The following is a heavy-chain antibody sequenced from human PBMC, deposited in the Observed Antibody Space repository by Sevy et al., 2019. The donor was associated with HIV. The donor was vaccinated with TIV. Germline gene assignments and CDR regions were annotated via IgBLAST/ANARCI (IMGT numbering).Heavy chain of an antibody. Sequence: GGSLRLSCAASGFTFSSYSMNWVRQAPGKGLEWVSYISSSSSTIYYADSVKGRSTISRDNAKNSLYLQMNSLRAEDTAVYYCARERILSVREPDNWFDPWGQGTLVTVSS. D-gene: IGHD2-15*01. CDR2: ISSSSSTI. J-gene: IGHJ5*02. V-gene: IGHV3-48*01. CDR1: GFTFSSYS. CDR3: ARERILSVREPDNWFDP.